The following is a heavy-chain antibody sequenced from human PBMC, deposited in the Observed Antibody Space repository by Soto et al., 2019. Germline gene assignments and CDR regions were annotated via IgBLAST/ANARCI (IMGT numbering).Heavy chain of an antibody. D-gene: IGHD3-22*01. V-gene: IGHV3-48*01. Sequence: PGGSLRLSCAASGFTFSSYSMNWVRQAPGKGLEWVSYISSSSSTIYYADYVEGRFTISRDNAKNSLYLQMNSLRAEDTAVYYCARDQTYYYDSSGPKNAFDIWGQGTMVTVSS. J-gene: IGHJ3*02. CDR3: ARDQTYYYDSSGPKNAFDI. CDR2: ISSSSSTI. CDR1: GFTFSSYS.